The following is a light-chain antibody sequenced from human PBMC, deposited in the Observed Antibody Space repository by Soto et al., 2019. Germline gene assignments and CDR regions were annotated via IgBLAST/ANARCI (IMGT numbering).Light chain of an antibody. Sequence: DIQMTQSPSSLSSSVGDRVTITCRASQNIDTYVHWFHQKPGKAPKLLIYAASRLQSGIPSRFSGGGSGTEFSLTISSLQPEDFATYYCQQSCSAPWTFGQGTKVEIK. J-gene: IGKJ1*01. V-gene: IGKV1-39*01. CDR1: QNIDTY. CDR3: QQSCSAPWT. CDR2: AAS.